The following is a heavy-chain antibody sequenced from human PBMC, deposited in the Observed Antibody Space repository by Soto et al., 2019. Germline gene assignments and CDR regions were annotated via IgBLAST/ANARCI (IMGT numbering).Heavy chain of an antibody. Sequence: QVQLVESGGGVVQPGRSLRLSCAASGFSISRSAMHWVRQAPGKGLEWVAVIAYDGSNRWYADSAKSRFTISRDNSKNTVYLEMSSLRGEDTAVYYCARDLQAGTDNVNWFAPWGQGTRVTVSS. V-gene: IGHV3-30*04. CDR1: GFSISRSA. D-gene: IGHD1-1*01. J-gene: IGHJ5*02. CDR3: ARDLQAGTDNVNWFAP. CDR2: IAYDGSNR.